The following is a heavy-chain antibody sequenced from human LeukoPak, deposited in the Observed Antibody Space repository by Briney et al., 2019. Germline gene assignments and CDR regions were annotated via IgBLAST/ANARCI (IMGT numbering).Heavy chain of an antibody. CDR1: GGSLSSDSYY. D-gene: IGHD6-13*01. J-gene: IGHJ3*02. CDR3: ARDQPGSWYRNDAFDI. V-gene: IGHV4-31*03. CDR2: IFHSGDT. Sequence: PSQTLSLTCTVSGGSLSSDSYYWSWIRQHPGKGLEGIGYIFHSGDTYYNPSLESRLTTSIDTSKNQFSLTLSSVTAADTAVYYCARDQPGSWYRNDAFDIWGQGTMVTVSS.